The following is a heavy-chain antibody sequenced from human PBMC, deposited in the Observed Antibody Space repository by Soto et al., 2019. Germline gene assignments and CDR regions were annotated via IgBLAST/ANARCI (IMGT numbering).Heavy chain of an antibody. J-gene: IGHJ4*02. CDR1: GFTFSSYA. D-gene: IGHD6-13*01. V-gene: IGHV3-23*01. Sequence: PGGSLRLSCAASGFTFSSYAMSWVRQAPGKGLEWVSAISGSGGSTYYADSAKGRFTISRDNSKNTLYLQMNSLRAEDTAVYYCAKDWAKDSSSSWLYSSSWPFDYWGQGTLVTVSS. CDR3: AKDWAKDSSSSWLYSSSWPFDY. CDR2: ISGSGGST.